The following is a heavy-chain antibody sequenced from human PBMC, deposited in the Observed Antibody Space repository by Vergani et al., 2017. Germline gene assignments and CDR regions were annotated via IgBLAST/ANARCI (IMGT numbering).Heavy chain of an antibody. D-gene: IGHD6-19*01. CDR1: GGSICSYY. V-gene: IGHV4-59*01. CDR3: ARGYSSGWINWFDP. Sequence: QVQLQESGPGLVKPSETLSLTCTVSGGSICSYYWSWIRQPPGKGLEWIGYIYYSGSTNYNPSLKSRVTIAVDTSKNQFSLKVSSVTAADTAVYYCARGYSSGWINWFDPWGQGTLVTVSS. J-gene: IGHJ5*02. CDR2: IYYSGST.